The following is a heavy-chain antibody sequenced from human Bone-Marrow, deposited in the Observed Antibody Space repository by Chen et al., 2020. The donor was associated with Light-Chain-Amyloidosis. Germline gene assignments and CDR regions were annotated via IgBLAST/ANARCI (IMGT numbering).Heavy chain of an antibody. CDR1: GFTFSSYG. CDR2: IWEDGSNK. CDR3: ARDRVVRFLGPGFDI. D-gene: IGHD3-3*01. J-gene: IGHJ3*02. Sequence: QVQLVESGGGVVQPGRSLRLSCAASGFTFSSYGMHWVRQAPGKGLEWVAVIWEDGSNKYYADSVKGRFTISRDNSKNTLYLQMNSLRADDTAVYYCARDRVVRFLGPGFDIWGQGTMVTVSS. V-gene: IGHV3-33*01.